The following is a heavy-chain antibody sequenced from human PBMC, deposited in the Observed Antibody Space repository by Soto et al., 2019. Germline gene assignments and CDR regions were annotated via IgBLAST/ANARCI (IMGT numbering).Heavy chain of an antibody. Sequence: PXESLKIAFKGYGYSFPSYWIGWVRRIPGKGLEWMGIIYPGDSDTRYSPSFQGQVTISADKSISTAYLQWSSLKASDTAMYYCARSLPYSSGWYAFDIWGQGTMVTVSS. CDR1: GYSFPSYW. D-gene: IGHD6-19*01. CDR2: IYPGDSDT. V-gene: IGHV5-51*01. J-gene: IGHJ3*02. CDR3: ARSLPYSSGWYAFDI.